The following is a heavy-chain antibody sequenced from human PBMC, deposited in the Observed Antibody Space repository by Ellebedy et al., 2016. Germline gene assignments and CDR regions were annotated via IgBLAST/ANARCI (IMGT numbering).Heavy chain of an antibody. CDR3: AKYGSGNGDQ. D-gene: IGHD2-8*01. Sequence: GESLKISXAASGFTFEKFAMDWVRQAPGKGLQWLATIDGSGVYTHYADSVKGRFTISRDNSKSTLYLQMDSLKGEDTAVYFCAKYGSGNGDQWGQGTLVTVSS. V-gene: IGHV3-23*01. CDR2: IDGSGVYT. J-gene: IGHJ4*02. CDR1: GFTFEKFA.